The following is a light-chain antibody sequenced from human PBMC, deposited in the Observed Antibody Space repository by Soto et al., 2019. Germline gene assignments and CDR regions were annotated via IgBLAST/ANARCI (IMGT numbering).Light chain of an antibody. CDR2: EVN. CDR3: CSYAGTDSFVV. CDR1: RSDAGSYNL. J-gene: IGLJ2*01. V-gene: IGLV2-23*02. Sequence: QSVLTQPASVSGSPGQSITISCAGTRSDAGSYNLVSWYQQLPGKAPKLIISEVNKRPSGVSSRFSGSKSGNTASLTISGLQADDEADYYCCSYAGTDSFVVFGGGTKVTVL.